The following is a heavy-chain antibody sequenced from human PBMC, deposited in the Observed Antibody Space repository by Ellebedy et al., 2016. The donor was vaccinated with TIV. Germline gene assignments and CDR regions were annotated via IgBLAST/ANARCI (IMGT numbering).Heavy chain of an antibody. CDR1: GFTFSSYA. CDR2: ISSNGGST. Sequence: GGSLRLXXSASGFTFSSYAMHWVRQAPGKGLEYVSAISSNGGSTYYADSVKGRFTISRDNSKNTLYLQMSSLRAEDTAVYYCVKGVVVAAVTWGQGTLVTVSS. D-gene: IGHD2-15*01. V-gene: IGHV3-64D*06. J-gene: IGHJ5*02. CDR3: VKGVVVAAVT.